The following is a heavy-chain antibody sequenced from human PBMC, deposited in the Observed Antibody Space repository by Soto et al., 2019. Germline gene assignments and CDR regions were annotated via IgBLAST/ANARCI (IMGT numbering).Heavy chain of an antibody. CDR2: ISPNNSDA. V-gene: IGHV1-18*01. J-gene: IGHJ5*02. CDR1: GDTFTNFC. Sequence: QMQLVQSGPEVKKPGASMTVSCKACGDTFTNFCISWVRQAPGQGLECMGWISPNNSDATYAQKFRGRLTLTTDTSTSAAYMQLSSLRYDDTAVYFCARGLRGVLNQLDPWGQGTLVTVSS. CDR3: ARGLRGVLNQLDP. D-gene: IGHD3-10*01.